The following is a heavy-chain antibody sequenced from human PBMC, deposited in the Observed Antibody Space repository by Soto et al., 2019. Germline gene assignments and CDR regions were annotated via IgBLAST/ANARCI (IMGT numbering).Heavy chain of an antibody. CDR1: GLTFSSYW. J-gene: IGHJ4*02. CDR2: INSDGSIT. D-gene: IGHD6-19*01. V-gene: IGHV3-74*01. Sequence: PGGSLRLACAGSGLTFSSYWMHWVLQAPGKGLVWVSRINSDGSITSYADSVKGRFTISRDNAKNTLYLQMNSLRAEDTAVYYCARGRGQWLVDYSGQGTLVTVSS. CDR3: ARGRGQWLVDY.